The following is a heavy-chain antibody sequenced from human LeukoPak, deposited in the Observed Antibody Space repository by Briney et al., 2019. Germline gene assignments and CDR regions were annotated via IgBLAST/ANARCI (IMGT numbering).Heavy chain of an antibody. Sequence: PGGSLRLSCAASGFTFSTYSMNWVRQAPGKGLEWVSSISSDSNHRFYADSLKGRFTISRDNAKNSLYLQLISLRAEDTAVYYCARVAFGLYVMDVWGQGTTVTVSS. CDR1: GFTFSTYS. CDR3: ARVAFGLYVMDV. V-gene: IGHV3-21*01. D-gene: IGHD3/OR15-3a*01. CDR2: ISSDSNHR. J-gene: IGHJ6*02.